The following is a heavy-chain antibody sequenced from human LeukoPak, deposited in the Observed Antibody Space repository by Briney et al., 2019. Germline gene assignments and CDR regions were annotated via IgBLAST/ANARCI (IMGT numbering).Heavy chain of an antibody. Sequence: SETLSLTCAVSGGSISSSNYYWGWIRQPPGKGLEWIGSIYHSGSTYYNPSLKSRVTISVDTSKNQFSLKLSSVTAADTAVYYCARAPGSTGDYWGQGTLVTVSS. V-gene: IGHV4-39*07. CDR3: ARAPGSTGDY. J-gene: IGHJ4*02. CDR1: GGSISSSNYY. CDR2: IYHSGST. D-gene: IGHD1-26*01.